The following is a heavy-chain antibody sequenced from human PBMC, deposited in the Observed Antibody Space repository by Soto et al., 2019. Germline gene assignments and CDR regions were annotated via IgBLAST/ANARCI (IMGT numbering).Heavy chain of an antibody. V-gene: IGHV4-31*03. CDR2: ISYSGSP. CDR1: GGSISSGGYY. D-gene: IGHD6-19*01. Sequence: QVQLQESGPGLVQPSQTLSLTCSVSGGSISSGGYYWTWIRQHPGKGLEWIGYISYSGSPYYNPSLKSRVIISVDTSKNQFSLKLSSVTAADTAVYYCARVAGYYYYYGMDVWGQGTTVTVSS. J-gene: IGHJ6*02. CDR3: ARVAGYYYYYGMDV.